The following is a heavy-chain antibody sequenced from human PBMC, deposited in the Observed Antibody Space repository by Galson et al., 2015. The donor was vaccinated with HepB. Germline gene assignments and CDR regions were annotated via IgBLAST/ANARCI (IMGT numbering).Heavy chain of an antibody. J-gene: IGHJ4*02. Sequence: SLRLSCAASGFTFSSYWMSWVRQAPGKGLEWVANIKQDGSEKYYVDSVKGRFTISRDNAKNSLYLQMNSLRAEDTAVYYCARKGSGWYSGYYFDYWGQGTLVTVSS. D-gene: IGHD6-19*01. V-gene: IGHV3-7*01. CDR2: IKQDGSEK. CDR1: GFTFSSYW. CDR3: ARKGSGWYSGYYFDY.